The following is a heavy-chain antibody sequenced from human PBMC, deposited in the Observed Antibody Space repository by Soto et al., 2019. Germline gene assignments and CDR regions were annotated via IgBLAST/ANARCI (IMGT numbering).Heavy chain of an antibody. D-gene: IGHD6-19*01. CDR1: GDSISSSNYL. CDR3: ARRYGWLYFDY. V-gene: IGHV4-39*01. J-gene: IGHJ4*02. CDR2: IFYSGST. Sequence: PSETLSLTCTVSGDSISSSNYLWGWIRQPPGKGLEWIGTIFYSGSTYYNPSLKSRVTISVDTSKNQFSLKLTSVTAADTALYYCARRYGWLYFDYWGQGSLVTVPQ.